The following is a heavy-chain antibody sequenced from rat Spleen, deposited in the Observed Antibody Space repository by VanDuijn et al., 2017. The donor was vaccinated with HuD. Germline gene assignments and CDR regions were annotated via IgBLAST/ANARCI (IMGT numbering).Heavy chain of an antibody. J-gene: IGHJ2*01. D-gene: IGHD1-1*01. CDR2: TSSGGDKT. Sequence: EVQLVESGGGLVQPGTSLKLSCAASRFTYNNYDMAWVRQAPKKGLEWVASTSSGGDKTYYPDSVKGRFRISRDKAKSTLYLQMNSLRSEDTATYYCTRDHYYYSGGDYFDYWGQGVMVTVSS. V-gene: IGHV5-25*01. CDR3: TRDHYYYSGGDYFDY. CDR1: RFTYNNYD.